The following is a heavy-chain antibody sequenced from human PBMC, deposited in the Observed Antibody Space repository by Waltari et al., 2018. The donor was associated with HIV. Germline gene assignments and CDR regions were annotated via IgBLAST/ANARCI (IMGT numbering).Heavy chain of an antibody. D-gene: IGHD3-16*01. CDR1: GFTFSAYY. CDR2: ISGLSDIV. J-gene: IGHJ4*02. Sequence: QVQLVESGGGVVEPGGSLRLAWIGSGFTFSAYYMSWIRQAPGKGLEWIAYISGLSDIVFYTDSMRGRFTISRDNTERSLYLQMNSLSAEDTAVYFCARARQAGMGASSLWGQGTLVTVSS. CDR3: ARARQAGMGASSL. V-gene: IGHV3-11*04.